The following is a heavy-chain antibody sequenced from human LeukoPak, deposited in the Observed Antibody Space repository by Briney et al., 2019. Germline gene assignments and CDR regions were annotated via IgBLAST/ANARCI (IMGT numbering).Heavy chain of an antibody. CDR3: ARARGYSGYDYYYFDY. D-gene: IGHD5-12*01. V-gene: IGHV3-33*01. Sequence: GGSLRLSCAASGFTFSSYGMHWVRQAPGKGLEWVAVIWYDGSNGYYADSVKGRFTISRDNSKNTLYLQMNSLRAEDTAVYYCARARGYSGYDYYYFDYWGQGTLVTVSS. J-gene: IGHJ4*02. CDR1: GFTFSSYG. CDR2: IWYDGSNG.